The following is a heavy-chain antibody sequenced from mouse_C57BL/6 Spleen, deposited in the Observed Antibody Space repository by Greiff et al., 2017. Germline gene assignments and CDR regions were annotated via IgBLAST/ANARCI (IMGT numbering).Heavy chain of an antibody. CDR3: ARHDGYYAFAY. D-gene: IGHD2-3*01. Sequence: QVQLKESGPGLVAPSPSLSITCTVSGFSLTSYGVHWVRQPPGQGLEWLVVIWSDGSTTYNAALKSRLGISKDNSKSHVSLLMNSLQTDDTAVYYCARHDGYYAFAYWGQGTLVTVSA. CDR2: IWSDGST. V-gene: IGHV2-6-1*01. J-gene: IGHJ3*01. CDR1: GFSLTSYG.